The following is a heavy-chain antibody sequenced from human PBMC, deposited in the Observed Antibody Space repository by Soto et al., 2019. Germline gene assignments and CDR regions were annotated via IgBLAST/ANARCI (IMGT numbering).Heavy chain of an antibody. CDR3: ASTGYNWNDLGFDP. J-gene: IGHJ5*02. CDR2: IYYSGKT. D-gene: IGHD1-1*01. V-gene: IGHV4-39*01. Sequence: SETLSLTCTVSGGSINSSSHYWVWIRQPPGKGLEWIATIYYSGKTYYNPSLKSRATISADTSKSQFSLNLNSVTAADTAVYCCASTGYNWNDLGFDPWGQGTLVTVSS. CDR1: GGSINSSSHY.